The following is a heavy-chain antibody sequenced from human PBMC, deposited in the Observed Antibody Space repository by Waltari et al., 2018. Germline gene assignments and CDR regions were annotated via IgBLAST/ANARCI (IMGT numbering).Heavy chain of an antibody. CDR3: AREFRDGYNPAGLGY. CDR1: GYTFTSYA. D-gene: IGHD5-12*01. J-gene: IGHJ4*02. V-gene: IGHV7-4-1*02. CDR2: IKTHTGNP. Sequence: QVQLVQSGSELKKPGASVKVSCKASGYTFTSYAMNWVRQAPGQGLEWMGWIKTHTGNPTYAQGCTGRFVFSLDTSVSTSYLQLSSLKAEDTAVYYCAREFRDGYNPAGLGYWGQGTLVTVSS.